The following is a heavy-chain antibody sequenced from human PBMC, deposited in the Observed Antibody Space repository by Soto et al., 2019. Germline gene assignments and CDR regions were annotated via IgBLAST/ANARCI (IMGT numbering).Heavy chain of an antibody. J-gene: IGHJ4*02. V-gene: IGHV3-23*01. CDR3: AKDGCSGGSCPNDY. Sequence: GGSLRLSCAASGFTFSSYAMSWVRQAPGKGLEWVSAISGSGGSTYYADSVKGRFTISRHNSKNTLYLQMNSLRAEDTAVNYCAKDGCSGGSCPNDYWGQGTLVTVSS. CDR1: GFTFSSYA. D-gene: IGHD2-15*01. CDR2: ISGSGGST.